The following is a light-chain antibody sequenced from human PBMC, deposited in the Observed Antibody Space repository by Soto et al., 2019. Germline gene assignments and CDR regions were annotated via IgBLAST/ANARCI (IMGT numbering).Light chain of an antibody. J-gene: IGKJ2*01. CDR3: QQYARPPFA. Sequence: EIVLTQSPGTLSLSPGERATLSCRASQRISNSYLAWYQQKPGQAPRLLRYDASSRATGIPDRVSGSGSGTYFTLTISRLEPEDFAVYYCQQYARPPFAFGQGTKVEIK. CDR1: QRISNSY. CDR2: DAS. V-gene: IGKV3-20*01.